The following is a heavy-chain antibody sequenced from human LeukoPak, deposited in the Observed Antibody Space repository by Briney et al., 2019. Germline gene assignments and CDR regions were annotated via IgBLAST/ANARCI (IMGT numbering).Heavy chain of an antibody. CDR1: GFTLSSNY. D-gene: IGHD3-10*01. J-gene: IGHJ6*03. Sequence: QPGGSLRLSCVASGFTLSSNYMSWVRQAPGKGLEWVSVIYSGGSTYYADSVKGRFTISRDNSKNTLYLQMNSLRAEDTAVYYCASGSGSYRTPYYYMDVWGTGTTVTVSS. CDR2: IYSGGST. CDR3: ASGSGSYRTPYYYMDV. V-gene: IGHV3-53*01.